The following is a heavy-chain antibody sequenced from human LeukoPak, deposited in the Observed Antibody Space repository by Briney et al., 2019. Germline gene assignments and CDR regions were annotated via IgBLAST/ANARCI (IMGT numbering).Heavy chain of an antibody. Sequence: GASVTVSCKASGYTLTSYDINWVRQATGQGLEWMGWMNPNSGNTGYAQKFQGRVTMTRNTSISTAYMELSSLRSEDTAVYYCARLVVVVPVPYYYYYGMDVWGQGTTVTVSS. V-gene: IGHV1-8*01. J-gene: IGHJ6*02. D-gene: IGHD2-2*01. CDR3: ARLVVVVPVPYYYYYGMDV. CDR1: GYTLTSYD. CDR2: MNPNSGNT.